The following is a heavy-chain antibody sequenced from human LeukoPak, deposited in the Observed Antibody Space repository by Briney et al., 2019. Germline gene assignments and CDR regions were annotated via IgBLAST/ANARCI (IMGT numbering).Heavy chain of an antibody. CDR2: IYHSGST. D-gene: IGHD3-22*01. Sequence: PSETLSLTCAVSGYSISSGYCWGWIRQPPGKGLEWIGSIYHSGSTYYNPSLKSRVTISVDTSKNQFSLKLSSVTAADTAVYYCARLSPEYYYDSSGYPNLWGQGTLVTVSS. V-gene: IGHV4-38-2*01. CDR1: GYSISSGYC. CDR3: ARLSPEYYYDSSGYPNL. J-gene: IGHJ4*02.